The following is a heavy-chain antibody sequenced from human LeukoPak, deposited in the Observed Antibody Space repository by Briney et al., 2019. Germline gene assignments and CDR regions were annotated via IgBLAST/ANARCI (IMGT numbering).Heavy chain of an antibody. J-gene: IGHJ4*02. V-gene: IGHV1-69*01. CDR1: GGTLSDHV. CDR2: IIPLKGTS. D-gene: IGHD3-9*01. CDR3: ATYDVLTGFEY. Sequence: SVKVSCKASGGTLSDHVISWVRQAPGHGLEWMGGIIPLKGTSKLTQKLQDRATTSADESTNTVYMEVRSLRSEDTALYYCATYDVLTGFEYWGQGTLVVVSS.